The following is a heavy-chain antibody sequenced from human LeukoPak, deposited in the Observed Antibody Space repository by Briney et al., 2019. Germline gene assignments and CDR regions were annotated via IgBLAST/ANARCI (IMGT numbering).Heavy chain of an antibody. CDR1: DVSISSSNW. CDR3: ATLAVRAAAEVDY. V-gene: IGHV4-4*02. D-gene: IGHD6-13*01. Sequence: SETLSLTCVVSDVSISSSNWWSWVRQPPGKGLEWIGEIYHSGSTNYNPSLKSRVTISVDKSKNQFSLKLYSVTAADTAVYYCATLAVRAAAEVDYWGQGTLVTVSS. J-gene: IGHJ4*02. CDR2: IYHSGST.